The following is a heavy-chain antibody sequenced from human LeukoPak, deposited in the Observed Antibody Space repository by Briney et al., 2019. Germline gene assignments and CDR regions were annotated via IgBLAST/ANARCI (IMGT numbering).Heavy chain of an antibody. CDR3: TKATSSDYRAFHY. V-gene: IGHV3-23*01. J-gene: IGHJ4*02. D-gene: IGHD3-22*01. Sequence: GGSLRLSCAASGFTFSSYGMRWVRQAPGKGLEWVSAIGGSSGTKYYADSVKGRFTIPRDNSKNTMYLQMNSLTAEDTAVYYCTKATSSDYRAFHYWGQGTLVTVSS. CDR2: IGGSSGTK. CDR1: GFTFSSYG.